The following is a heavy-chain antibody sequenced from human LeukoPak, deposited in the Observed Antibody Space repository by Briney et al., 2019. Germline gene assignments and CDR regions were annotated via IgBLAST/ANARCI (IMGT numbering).Heavy chain of an antibody. CDR2: IRSKAYGGTT. D-gene: IGHD3-10*01. CDR1: GFTFGDYA. J-gene: IGHJ4*02. CDR3: TRAVYGSGLSYFDY. Sequence: GGSLRLSCTASGFTFGDYAMSWIRQAPGKGLEWVGFIRSKAYGGTTEYAASVKGRFTISRDDSKSIAYLQMSSLKTEDTAVYYCTRAVYGSGLSYFDYWGQGTLVTVSS. V-gene: IGHV3-49*03.